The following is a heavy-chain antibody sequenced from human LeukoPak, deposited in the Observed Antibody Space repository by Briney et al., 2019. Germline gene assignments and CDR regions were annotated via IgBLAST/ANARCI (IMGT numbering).Heavy chain of an antibody. Sequence: ASVKVSCKASGYTFTGYYMHWVRQAPGQGLEWMGWINPNSGATNYAQKFQGRVTMTRDTSISTAYMELSRLRSDDTAVYYCALAPIASIYYFVYWGQGTLVTVSS. J-gene: IGHJ4*02. CDR1: GYTFTGYY. V-gene: IGHV1-2*02. CDR3: ALAPIASIYYFVY. CDR2: INPNSGAT. D-gene: IGHD6-6*01.